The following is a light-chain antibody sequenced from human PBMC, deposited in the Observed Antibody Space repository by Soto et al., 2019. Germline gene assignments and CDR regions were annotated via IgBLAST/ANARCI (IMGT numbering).Light chain of an antibody. Sequence: QSVLTQPPSASGTPGQRVTISCSGSSSNIGSKTVNWYQQLPGTAPKLLIYSNYQRPSGVTDRFSGAKSGTSASLAISGLQSEDYADYYCSASDASPNVYVFGTGTKLTVL. CDR1: SSNIGSKT. V-gene: IGLV1-44*01. CDR3: SASDASPNVYV. J-gene: IGLJ1*01. CDR2: SNY.